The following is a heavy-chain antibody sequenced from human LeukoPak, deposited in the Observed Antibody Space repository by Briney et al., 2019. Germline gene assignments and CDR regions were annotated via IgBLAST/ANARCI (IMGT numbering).Heavy chain of an antibody. CDR2: ISGSGGST. Sequence: GGSLRLSCAASGFTFSSYAMSWVRQAPGKGLEWVSAISGSGGSTYYADSVKGRFSISRDKSNNTLYLQTNSLRAEDTAVYYCAKDIVLGGYSYGFDYWGQGTLVTVSS. J-gene: IGHJ4*02. CDR1: GFTFSSYA. V-gene: IGHV3-23*01. D-gene: IGHD5-18*01. CDR3: AKDIVLGGYSYGFDY.